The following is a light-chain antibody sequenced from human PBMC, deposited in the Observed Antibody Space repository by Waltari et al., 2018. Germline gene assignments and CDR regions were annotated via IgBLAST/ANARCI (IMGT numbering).Light chain of an antibody. CDR3: QQYNIWPPWT. Sequence: EIVMTQSPATLSVSPGARATLSCRASHSISSHLAWYQQKPGQAPRRLIYGASTRATGIPARFSGSGSGTEFTLTINSLQSEDVAVYYCQQYNIWPPWTFGQGTKVEIK. J-gene: IGKJ1*01. CDR1: HSISSH. CDR2: GAS. V-gene: IGKV3-15*01.